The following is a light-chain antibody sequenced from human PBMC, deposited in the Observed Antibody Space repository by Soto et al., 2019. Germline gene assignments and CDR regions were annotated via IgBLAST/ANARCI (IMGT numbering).Light chain of an antibody. V-gene: IGLV2-14*01. CDR1: SSDVGGYNY. CDR3: SSYTSSNTVV. J-gene: IGLJ2*01. CDR2: EVS. Sequence: QSVLTQPASVSGSPGQSITISCTGTSSDVGGYNYVSWYQHHPGKAPKLMIYEVSNRPSGISNRFSGSKSGNTASLTISGLQAEDEADYSCSSYTSSNTVVFGGGTSSPS.